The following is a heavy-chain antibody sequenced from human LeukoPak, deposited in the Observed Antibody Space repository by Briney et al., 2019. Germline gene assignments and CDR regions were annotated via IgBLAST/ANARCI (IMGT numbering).Heavy chain of an antibody. CDR3: ARDTTNNKGADY. CDR2: INPNSGGT. CDR1: GYTFTGYY. J-gene: IGHJ4*02. D-gene: IGHD1-1*01. Sequence: ASVKVSCKASGYTFTGYYMHWVRQAPGQVLEWMGWINPNSGGTNYAQKFQGRVTMTRDTSISTAYMELSRLRSDDTAVYYCARDTTNNKGADYWGQGTLVTVSS. V-gene: IGHV1-2*02.